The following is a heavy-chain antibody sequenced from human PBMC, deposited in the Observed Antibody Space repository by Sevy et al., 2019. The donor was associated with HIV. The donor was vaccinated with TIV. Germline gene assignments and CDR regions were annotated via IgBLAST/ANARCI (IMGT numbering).Heavy chain of an antibody. CDR3: ASHDWGREDY. CDR2: IHHSGST. Sequence: SETLSLTCVVSGYSISSSSWWDWFRRPPGKGLEWIGAIHHSGSTQYTPSLKSRVTVSADTSKNQFSLRLSSMTAADTAVYYCASHDWGREDYWGQGTLVTVSS. CDR1: GYSISSSSW. J-gene: IGHJ4*02. V-gene: IGHV4-38-2*01. D-gene: IGHD7-27*01.